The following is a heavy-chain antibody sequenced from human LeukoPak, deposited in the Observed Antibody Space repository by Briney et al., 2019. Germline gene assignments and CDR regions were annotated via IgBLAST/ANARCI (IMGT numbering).Heavy chain of an antibody. CDR2: ITTSIDII. Sequence: GWSLRLSCAASGFTLSSYNMNWVRQAPGKGLEWISYITTSIDIISYADSVKGRFTISRDNAKNSLYLQMDSLRDEDTAVYYCVRDHNYYFGYWGQGILVTVSA. CDR1: GFTLSSYN. J-gene: IGHJ4*02. CDR3: VRDHNYYFGY. V-gene: IGHV3-48*02.